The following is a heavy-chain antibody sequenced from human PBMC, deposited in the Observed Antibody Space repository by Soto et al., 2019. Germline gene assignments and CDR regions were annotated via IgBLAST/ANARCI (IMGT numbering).Heavy chain of an antibody. CDR3: ARDLRGATVTTFWLDY. CDR2: IWYDGSNK. D-gene: IGHD4-17*01. V-gene: IGHV3-33*01. CDR1: GFTFSSYG. Sequence: VQLVESGGGVVQPGRSLRLSCAASGFTFSSYGMHWVRQAPGKGLEWVAVIWYDGSNKYYADSVKGRFTISRDNSKNTLYLQMNSLRAEDTAVYYCARDLRGATVTTFWLDYWGQGTLVTVSS. J-gene: IGHJ4*02.